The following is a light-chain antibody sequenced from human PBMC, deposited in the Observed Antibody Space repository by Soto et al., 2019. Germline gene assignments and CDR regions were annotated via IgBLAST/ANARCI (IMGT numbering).Light chain of an antibody. V-gene: IGKV3-20*01. CDR3: QQYGSTPRT. CDR2: VAS. Sequence: EIVLTQSTGTLSLSPGERATLSCRASQSVSSSNLAWYQQKPGQAPRLLIYVASSRATGIPDRFSGSGSGTDFTLTISRLESEDFAVYYFQQYGSTPRTFGQGTKVEIK. CDR1: QSVSSSN. J-gene: IGKJ1*01.